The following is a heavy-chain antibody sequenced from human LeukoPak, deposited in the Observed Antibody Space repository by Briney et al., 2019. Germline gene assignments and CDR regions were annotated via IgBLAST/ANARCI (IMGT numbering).Heavy chain of an antibody. J-gene: IGHJ4*02. CDR2: ISAYNGNT. V-gene: IGHV1-18*01. CDR3: ARDRAESSGWWSYFDY. D-gene: IGHD6-19*01. CDR1: GYTFINYT. Sequence: ASVKVSCKASGYTFINYTITWVRQAPGQGLEWMGWISAYNGNTNYAQKLQGRVTMTTDTSTSIAYMELRSLRSDDTAVYYCARDRAESSGWWSYFDYWGQGTLVTVSS.